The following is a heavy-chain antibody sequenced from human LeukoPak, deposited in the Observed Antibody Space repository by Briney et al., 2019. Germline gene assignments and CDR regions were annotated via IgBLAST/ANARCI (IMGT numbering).Heavy chain of an antibody. Sequence: PSETLSLTCAVSGFSISSDKYWGWIRQPPGKGLEWIGSIYHTGSTYYNPSLKSRVTMSVDTSKNQFSLKLNSVTAADTAVYYCARLSYYYYYMDVWGRGTTVTVSS. CDR2: IYHTGST. CDR1: GFSISSDKY. CDR3: ARLSYYYYYMDV. D-gene: IGHD3-10*01. V-gene: IGHV4-38-2*01. J-gene: IGHJ6*03.